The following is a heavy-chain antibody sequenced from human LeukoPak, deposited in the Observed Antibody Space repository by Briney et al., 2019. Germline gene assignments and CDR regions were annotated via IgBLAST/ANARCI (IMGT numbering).Heavy chain of an antibody. J-gene: IGHJ4*02. CDR2: MHYSGSA. CDR1: GGSISPYY. Sequence: SETLSLTCAVSGGSISPYYWGWIRQPPGKGLEFIGFMHYSGSANYHPSLKSRVSISLDTSKNQFSLNLSSVTAADTAMYFCARGNGEYAYGYYFDYWGQGSLVTVSS. V-gene: IGHV4-59*01. D-gene: IGHD5-18*01. CDR3: ARGNGEYAYGYYFDY.